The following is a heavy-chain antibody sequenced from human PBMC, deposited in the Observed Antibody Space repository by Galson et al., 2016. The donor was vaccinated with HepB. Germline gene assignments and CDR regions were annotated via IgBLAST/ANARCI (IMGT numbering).Heavy chain of an antibody. CDR3: ARTIVSAARGAFDI. Sequence: SETLSLTCTVSGDSISSYYWSWIRQPAGKGLEWIGRIYSSGSTNYNPSLKSRVTMPVDTSKNQFSLKLSSVNGADTAVYYCARTIVSAARGAFDIWGQGTMVTVSS. CDR2: IYSSGST. V-gene: IGHV4-4*07. J-gene: IGHJ3*02. D-gene: IGHD2-2*01. CDR1: GDSISSYY.